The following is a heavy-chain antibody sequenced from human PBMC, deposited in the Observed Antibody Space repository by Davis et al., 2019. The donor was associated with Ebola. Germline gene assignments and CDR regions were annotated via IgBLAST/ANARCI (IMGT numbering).Heavy chain of an antibody. V-gene: IGHV4-59*01. CDR2: IYYSGST. CDR1: GGSFTDYY. D-gene: IGHD3-9*01. Sequence: MPGGSLRLSCAVYGGSFTDYYWSWIRQPPGKGLEWIGYIYYSGSTNYNPSLKSRVTISVDTSKNQFSLKLSSVTAADTAVYYCARGGYYDILTGYQYYYYYGMDVWGQGTTVTVSS. J-gene: IGHJ6*02. CDR3: ARGGYYDILTGYQYYYYYGMDV.